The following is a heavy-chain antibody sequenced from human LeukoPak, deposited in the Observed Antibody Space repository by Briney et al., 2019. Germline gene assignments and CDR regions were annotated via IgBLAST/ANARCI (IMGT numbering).Heavy chain of an antibody. D-gene: IGHD3-22*01. CDR1: GFTFNNYG. Sequence: EGSLRLSCGASGFTFNNYGMNWVRQAPGKGLEWVSGIGGSGDKTYYADSVKDRFTISRDNSKNTLYLQMNSLRAEDTAVYYAHYYDSSGYSRFDYWGQGTLVTVSS. V-gene: IGHV3-23*01. CDR2: IGGSGDKT. CDR3: HYYDSSGYSRFDY. J-gene: IGHJ4*02.